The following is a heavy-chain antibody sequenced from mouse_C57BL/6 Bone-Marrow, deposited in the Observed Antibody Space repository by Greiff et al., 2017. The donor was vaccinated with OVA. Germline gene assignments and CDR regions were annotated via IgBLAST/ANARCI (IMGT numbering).Heavy chain of an antibody. CDR1: GFTFSDFY. Sequence: EVKVVESGGGLVQSGRSLRLSCATSGFTFSDFYMEWVRQAPGKGLEWIAASRNKANDYTTEYSASVKGRFIVSRDTSQSILYLQMNALRAEDTAIYYCARDGKGSAWFAYWGQGTLVTVSA. D-gene: IGHD6-1*01. J-gene: IGHJ3*01. CDR3: ARDGKGSAWFAY. V-gene: IGHV7-1*01. CDR2: SRNKANDYTT.